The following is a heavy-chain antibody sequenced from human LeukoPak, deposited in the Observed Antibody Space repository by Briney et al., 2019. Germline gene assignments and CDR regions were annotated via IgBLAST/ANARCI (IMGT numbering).Heavy chain of an antibody. CDR3: ASFLAAAGTPKYFQH. CDR1: GGSISSYY. CDR2: IYYSGST. Sequence: PSETLSLTCTVSGGSISSYYWSWIRQPPGKGLEWIGYIYYSGSTNYNPSLKSRVTILVDTSKNQFSLKLSSVTAADTAVYYCASFLAAAGTPKYFQHWGQGTLVTVSS. J-gene: IGHJ1*01. V-gene: IGHV4-59*01. D-gene: IGHD6-13*01.